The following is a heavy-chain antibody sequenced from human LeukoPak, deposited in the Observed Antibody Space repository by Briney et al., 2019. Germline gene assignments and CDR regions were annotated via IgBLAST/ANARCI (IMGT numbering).Heavy chain of an antibody. V-gene: IGHV1-2*02. J-gene: IGHJ6*02. CDR2: INPNSGGT. Sequence: ASVKVSCKASGYTFTGYYMHWVRQAPGQGLEWMGWINPNSGGTNYAQKFQGRVTMTRDTSISTAYMELSRPRSDDTAVYYCARGAVAGTLGYYGMDVWGQGTTVTVSS. CDR1: GYTFTGYY. D-gene: IGHD6-19*01. CDR3: ARGAVAGTLGYYGMDV.